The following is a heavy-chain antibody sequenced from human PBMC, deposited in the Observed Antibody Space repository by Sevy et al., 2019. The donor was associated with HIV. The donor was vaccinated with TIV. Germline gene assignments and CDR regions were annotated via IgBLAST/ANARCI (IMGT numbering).Heavy chain of an antibody. J-gene: IGHJ4*02. CDR1: GFTFSNYG. CDR2: IWFDGNDK. D-gene: IGHD6-19*01. CDR3: ARDPSGWHLNSDF. V-gene: IGHV3-33*01. Sequence: GGSLRLSCAASGFTFSNYGMHWVRQAPGKGLEWVAAIWFDGNDKKYADSVEGRFTISRDNSKNMLYLQMNSLRVEDTALYYCARDPSGWHLNSDFWGQGTLVTVSS.